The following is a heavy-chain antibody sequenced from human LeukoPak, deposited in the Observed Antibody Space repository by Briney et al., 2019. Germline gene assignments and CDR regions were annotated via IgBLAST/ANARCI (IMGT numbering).Heavy chain of an antibody. J-gene: IGHJ4*02. CDR1: GYTLTELS. CDR3: ATAFLLYTDPFDY. V-gene: IGHV1-24*01. Sequence: ASVKVSYKVSGYTLTELSMHWVRQAPGKGLEWMGGFDPEDGETIYAQKFQGRVTMTEDTSTDTAYMELSSLRFKDTAVYYCATAFLLYTDPFDYWGQGTLVTVSS. CDR2: FDPEDGET. D-gene: IGHD1-26*01.